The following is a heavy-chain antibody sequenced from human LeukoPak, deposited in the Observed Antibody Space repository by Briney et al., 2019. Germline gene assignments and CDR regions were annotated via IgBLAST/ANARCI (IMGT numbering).Heavy chain of an antibody. V-gene: IGHV4-39*01. D-gene: IGHD5-18*01. CDR2: IYYSGTYSGST. J-gene: IGHJ5*02. CDR3: ARHTAMGSPLHH. CDR1: GGSISSSSYY. Sequence: PSETLSLTCTVSGGSISSSSYYWGWIRQPPGKGLEWIGSIYYSGTYSGSTYQNPSLKSRVTISVDTSKNQFSLKVTPVTAADTAVYYCARHTAMGSPLHHWGQGTRVTVSS.